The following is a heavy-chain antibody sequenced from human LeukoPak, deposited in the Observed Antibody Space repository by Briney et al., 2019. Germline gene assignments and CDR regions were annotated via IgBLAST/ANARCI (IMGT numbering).Heavy chain of an antibody. D-gene: IGHD1-20*01. J-gene: IGHJ4*02. CDR1: GFTFTNAW. Sequence: GGSLRLSCAASGFTFTNAWMNWVRQAPGKGLEWVGRIKSKADGETIDYAAPVKGRFTFPRDDSKNMLYLQMNSLKSEDTAVYYCSTLTSRGLSDSWGQGTLVTVSS. V-gene: IGHV3-15*07. CDR3: STLTSRGLSDS. CDR2: IKSKADGETI.